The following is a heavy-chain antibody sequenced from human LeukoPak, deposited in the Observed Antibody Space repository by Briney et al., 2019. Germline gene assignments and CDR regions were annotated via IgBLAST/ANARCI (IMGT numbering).Heavy chain of an antibody. CDR2: IKQDGGEK. V-gene: IGHV3-7*01. CDR1: GFTFSSYL. CDR3: ARDLVYYDYVWGSYRLDY. J-gene: IGHJ4*02. D-gene: IGHD3-16*02. Sequence: GGSLRLPCAASGFTFSSYLMSWVRQAPGKGLEWVANIKQDGGEKYYVDSVKGRFTISRDNAKNSLYLQMNSLRAEDTAVYYCARDLVYYDYVWGSYRLDYWGQGTLVTVSS.